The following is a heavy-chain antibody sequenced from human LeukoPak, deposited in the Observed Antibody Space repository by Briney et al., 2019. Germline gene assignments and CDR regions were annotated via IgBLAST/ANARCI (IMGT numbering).Heavy chain of an antibody. J-gene: IGHJ4*02. V-gene: IGHV3-74*01. Sequence: GGSLRLSCAASGFTFSSYWMHWVRQAPGKGLVWVSRINTDGSSTSYADSVKGRFTISRDNSKNTLYLQMNSLRAEDTAVYYCARDKTSDPHPNCLDYWGQGTLVTVSS. CDR3: ARDKTSDPHPNCLDY. CDR2: INTDGSST. CDR1: GFTFSSYW. D-gene: IGHD2-21*01.